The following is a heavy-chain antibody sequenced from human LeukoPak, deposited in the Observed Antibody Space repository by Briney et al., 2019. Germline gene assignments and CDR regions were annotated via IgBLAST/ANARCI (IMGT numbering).Heavy chain of an antibody. V-gene: IGHV1-8*01. CDR3: ARAGRYCSSTSCFANGGNWFDP. Sequence: ASVKVSCKASGYTFTSYDINWVRQATGQGLEWMGWMNPNSGNTGYAQKFQGRVTMTRNTSISTAYMELSSLRSEDTAVYYCARAGRYCSSTSCFANGGNWFDPWGQGTLVTVSS. D-gene: IGHD2-2*01. J-gene: IGHJ5*02. CDR1: GYTFTSYD. CDR2: MNPNSGNT.